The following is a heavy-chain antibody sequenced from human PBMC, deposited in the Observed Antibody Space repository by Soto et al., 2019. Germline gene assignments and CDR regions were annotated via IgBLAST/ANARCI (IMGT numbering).Heavy chain of an antibody. J-gene: IGHJ4*02. D-gene: IGHD3-22*01. CDR3: AGGGTAGSGYSNRY. Sequence: QVQLQQWGAGLLKPSETLSLTCAVYGGSFSGYYWSWIRQPPGKGLEWIGEINHSGSTNYNPSLRGRVAMSVDTSKNQFSLKRSSVTAADPAVYYWAGGGTAGSGYSNRYWGQGTLVTVSS. V-gene: IGHV4-34*01. CDR1: GGSFSGYY. CDR2: INHSGST.